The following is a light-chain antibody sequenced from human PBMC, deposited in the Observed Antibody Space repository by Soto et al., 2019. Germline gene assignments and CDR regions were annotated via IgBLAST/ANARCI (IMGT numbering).Light chain of an antibody. Sequence: EIVLTQSPATLSLSPGERATLSCRASQSIGLAIAWYQHKPGQAPRLLIFDASQRATGIPARFSGSGSGTEFALTISSLESEDYAVYYCQQCNNWPRTFGQGTKVDIK. J-gene: IGKJ1*01. CDR3: QQCNNWPRT. V-gene: IGKV3-11*01. CDR1: QSIGLA. CDR2: DAS.